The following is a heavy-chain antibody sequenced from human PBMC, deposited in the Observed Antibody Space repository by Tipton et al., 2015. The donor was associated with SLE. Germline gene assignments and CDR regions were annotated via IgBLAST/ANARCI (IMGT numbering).Heavy chain of an antibody. Sequence: TLSLTCTFSGFSFRSYYWSWIRQSPGKGLELIGYIYTSGSTNYNPSLKSRVTISVDTSKNQFSLKLSSVTAADTAVYYCARDRRLIAAPSFWWYFDLWGRGTLVTVSS. CDR3: ARDRRLIAAPSFWWYFDL. CDR2: IYTSGST. D-gene: IGHD6-13*01. CDR1: GFSFRSYY. J-gene: IGHJ2*01. V-gene: IGHV4-4*08.